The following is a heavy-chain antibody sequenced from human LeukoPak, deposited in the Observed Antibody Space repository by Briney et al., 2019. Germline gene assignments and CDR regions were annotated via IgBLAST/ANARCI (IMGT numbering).Heavy chain of an antibody. J-gene: IGHJ3*02. CDR3: ARALGSNDYFWGSSPDPNFDI. D-gene: IGHD3-16*01. CDR1: GYTFTSNG. CDR2: ISAYNGNT. Sequence: ASVKVSCNASGYTFTSNGISWVRQAPGQGLEWMGWISAYNGNTNYAQKLQGRVTMTTDTSTSTAYMELRSLRSDDTAVYYCARALGSNDYFWGSSPDPNFDIWGQGTMVTVSS. V-gene: IGHV1-18*01.